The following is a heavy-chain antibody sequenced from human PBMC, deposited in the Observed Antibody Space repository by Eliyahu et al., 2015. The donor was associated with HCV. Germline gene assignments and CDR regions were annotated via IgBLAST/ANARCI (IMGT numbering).Heavy chain of an antibody. D-gene: IGHD3-22*01. V-gene: IGHV3-53*01. CDR1: GFTXXRNX. CDR2: IYSGGST. Sequence: EVQLAESGGGLIQPGGSLRVSCAASGFTXXRNXXSWVRQAPGKGLEWVSVIYSGGSTSYADSVKGRFTISRDNSKNTLYLQMNSLRVEDTAVYYCARGPLYYYDSSGYSPLDYWGQGTLVTVSS. J-gene: IGHJ4*02. CDR3: ARGPLYYYDSSGYSPLDY.